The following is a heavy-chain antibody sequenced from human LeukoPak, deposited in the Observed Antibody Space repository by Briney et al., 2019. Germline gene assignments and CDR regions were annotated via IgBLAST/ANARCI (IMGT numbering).Heavy chain of an antibody. D-gene: IGHD3-9*01. V-gene: IGHV3-21*01. CDR1: GFTFSNHG. CDR2: ISSSSSYI. Sequence: GGSLRLSCATSGFTFSNHGMNWVRQAPGKGLEWVSSISSSSSYIYYAESVKGRFTMSRDNAKNSLYLQMNSLRAEDTAVYYCARATTYDILTGYFDYWGQGTLVTVSS. CDR3: ARATTYDILTGYFDY. J-gene: IGHJ4*02.